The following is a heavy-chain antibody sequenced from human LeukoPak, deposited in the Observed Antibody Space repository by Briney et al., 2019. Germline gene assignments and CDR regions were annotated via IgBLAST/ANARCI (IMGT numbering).Heavy chain of an antibody. J-gene: IGHJ3*02. CDR2: IYSGGST. Sequence: SGGSLRLSCAASGFTFSSYSMNWVRQAPGKGLECVSVIYSGGSTFYADSVKGRFTISRDNSKNTLYLQMNSLGTDDTAVYYCARVPGESFDIWGQGTMVTVSS. D-gene: IGHD3-10*01. CDR3: ARVPGESFDI. CDR1: GFTFSSYS. V-gene: IGHV3-53*01.